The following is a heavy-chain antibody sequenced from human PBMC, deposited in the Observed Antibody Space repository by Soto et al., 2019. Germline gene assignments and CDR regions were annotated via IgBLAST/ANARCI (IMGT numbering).Heavy chain of an antibody. J-gene: IGHJ6*03. V-gene: IGHV3-66*01. Sequence: EVQLVESGGGLVQPGGSLRLSCAASGFTVSSNYMSWVRQAPGKGLEWVSVIYSGGSTYYADSVKGRFTISRNNSKNTLYLQMNSRRTEDTAVYYCARDWYGDPAYYYCYYMDVWGKGTTVTVSS. CDR1: GFTVSSNY. D-gene: IGHD4-17*01. CDR2: IYSGGST. CDR3: ARDWYGDPAYYYCYYMDV.